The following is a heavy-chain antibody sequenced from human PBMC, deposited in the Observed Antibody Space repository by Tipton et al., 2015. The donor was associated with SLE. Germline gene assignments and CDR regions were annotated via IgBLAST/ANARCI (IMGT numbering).Heavy chain of an antibody. D-gene: IGHD5-12*01. Sequence: VQLVQSGAEVKKTGESLKISCKGSGYSFTSYWIGWVRQMPGKGLEWMGIILPGDSDTRYSPSFQGQVTISADKSISTAYLLWSSLKASDTAMYYWARLSIAYDYYWDYWCQGTLVTVSP. V-gene: IGHV5-51*03. CDR2: ILPGDSDT. CDR3: ARLSIAYDYYWDY. CDR1: GYSFTSYW. J-gene: IGHJ4*02.